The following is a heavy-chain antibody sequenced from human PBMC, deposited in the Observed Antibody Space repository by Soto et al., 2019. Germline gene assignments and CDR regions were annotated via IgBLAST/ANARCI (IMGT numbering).Heavy chain of an antibody. CDR2: IYYSGST. D-gene: IGHD3-22*01. Sequence: LSLTCTVSGGSISSGDYYWSWIRQPPGKGLEWIGYIYYSGSTYYNPSLKSRVTISVDTSKNQFSLKLSSVTAADTAVYYCARGRFDDDYYDSSVFDYWGQGTLVTVSS. CDR3: ARGRFDDDYYDSSVFDY. J-gene: IGHJ4*02. CDR1: GGSISSGDYY. V-gene: IGHV4-30-4*01.